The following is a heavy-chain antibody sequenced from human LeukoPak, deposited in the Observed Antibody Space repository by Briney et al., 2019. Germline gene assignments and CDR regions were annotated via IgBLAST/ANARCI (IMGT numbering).Heavy chain of an antibody. CDR1: GYIFTSYG. CDR2: ISAYNGNT. J-gene: IGHJ5*02. V-gene: IGHV1-18*01. Sequence: ASVKVSCKASGYIFTSYGMSWVRQAPGQGLEWMGWISAYNGNTNYAQKLQGRVTMTTDTSTSTAYMELRSLRSDDTAVYYCARDRRLRFLEWLSHHSYNWFDPWGQGTLVTVSS. D-gene: IGHD3-3*01. CDR3: ARDRRLRFLEWLSHHSYNWFDP.